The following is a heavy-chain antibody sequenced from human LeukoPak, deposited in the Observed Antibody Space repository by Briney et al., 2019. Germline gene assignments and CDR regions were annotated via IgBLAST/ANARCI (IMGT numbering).Heavy chain of an antibody. CDR1: EYSFPNYC. D-gene: IGHD5-18*01. Sequence: ESLKISCKHSEYSFPNYCIGWVRQMPGKGLEWMGIIYPDDSDTRYSPSFQGQVTISADKSISTAYLQWSSLKASDTAMYYCARHHSAFSYGKNWFDPWGQGTLVTVSS. J-gene: IGHJ5*02. CDR3: ARHHSAFSYGKNWFDP. V-gene: IGHV5-51*01. CDR2: IYPDDSDT.